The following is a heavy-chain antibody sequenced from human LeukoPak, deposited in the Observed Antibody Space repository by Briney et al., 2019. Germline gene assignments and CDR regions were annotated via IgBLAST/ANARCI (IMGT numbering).Heavy chain of an antibody. V-gene: IGHV4-39*01. CDR3: ASRARGHFDY. CDR1: GGSISSSSYY. D-gene: IGHD6-25*01. Sequence: SETLSLTCTVSGGSISSSSYYWGWIRQPPGKRLEGIGSIYYSGSTYYNPSLKRRVTISVDTSKHQFSLKLSSVTAADTAVYYCASRARGHFDYWGQGTLVTVSS. CDR2: IYYSGST. J-gene: IGHJ4*02.